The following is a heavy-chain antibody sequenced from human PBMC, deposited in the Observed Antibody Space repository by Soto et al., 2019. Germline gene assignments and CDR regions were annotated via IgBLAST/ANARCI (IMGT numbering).Heavy chain of an antibody. Sequence: QVQLQESGPGLVKPSQTLSLTCTVSGGSISSGGYYWSWIRQHPGKGLEWIGYIYYSGSTYYNPSLKSRXXIXVXXSKNQFSLKLSSVTAADTAVYYCATTVTTDWYFDLWGRGTLVTVSS. V-gene: IGHV4-31*03. CDR3: ATTVTTDWYFDL. D-gene: IGHD4-17*01. CDR1: GGSISSGGYY. J-gene: IGHJ2*01. CDR2: IYYSGST.